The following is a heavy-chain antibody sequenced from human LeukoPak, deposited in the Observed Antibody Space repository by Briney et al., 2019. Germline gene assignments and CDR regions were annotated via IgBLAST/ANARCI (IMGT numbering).Heavy chain of an antibody. J-gene: IGHJ4*02. CDR2: IYYSGST. CDR1: GGSISSGGYY. D-gene: IGHD6-13*01. V-gene: IGHV4-31*03. CDR3: ARVAGTGFYYFDY. Sequence: PSETLSLTCTVSGGSISSGGYYWSWIRQHPGKGLEWIGYIYYSGSTYYNPSLKSRVTISVDTSKNQFSLKLSSVTAADTAVYYCARVAGTGFYYFDYWGQGTLVTVSS.